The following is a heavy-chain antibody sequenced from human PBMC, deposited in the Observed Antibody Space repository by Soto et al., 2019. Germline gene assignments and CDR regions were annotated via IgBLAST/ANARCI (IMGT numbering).Heavy chain of an antibody. Sequence: EVQLLESGGGLVQPGGSLRLSCAASGFTFSSYAMSWVRQAPGKGLEWVSVISGSGSSTYYADSVKGRFTSSRDNSKNTLYLQMNSLRAEDTAVYYCSKGGGYCSGGSCSNWFGPWGQGTLVTVSS. J-gene: IGHJ5*02. CDR3: SKGGGYCSGGSCSNWFGP. CDR2: ISGSGSST. CDR1: GFTFSSYA. V-gene: IGHV3-23*01. D-gene: IGHD2-15*01.